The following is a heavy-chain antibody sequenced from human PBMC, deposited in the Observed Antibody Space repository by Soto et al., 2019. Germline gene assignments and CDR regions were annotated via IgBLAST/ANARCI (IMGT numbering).Heavy chain of an antibody. J-gene: IGHJ5*02. CDR1: GGSFSSYT. CDR3: ATVAYYYDSRGYYDSLFRPKWFGP. D-gene: IGHD3-22*01. CDR2: IIPILGVA. V-gene: IGHV1-69*02. Sequence: ASVRVSCKASGGSFSSYTISWVRQAPGQGLEWVGRIIPILGVANYAQKVPGSVTITADKSTSTAYMEQRSLRSEDTAVYYCATVAYYYDSRGYYDSLFRPKWFGPWGQGTLVTASS.